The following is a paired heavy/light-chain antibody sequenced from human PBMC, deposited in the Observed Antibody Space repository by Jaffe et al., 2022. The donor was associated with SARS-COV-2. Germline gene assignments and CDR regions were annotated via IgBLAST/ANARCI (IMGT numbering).Heavy chain of an antibody. J-gene: IGHJ4*02. CDR1: GGSFSGYY. D-gene: IGHD2-2*02. CDR2: INHSGST. Sequence: QVQLQQWGAGLLKPSETLSLTCAVYGGSFSGYYWSWIRQPPGKGLEWIGEINHSGSTNYNPSLKSRVTISVDTSKNQFSLKLSSVTAADTAVYYCARGRRGSRVVVPAAIKGLYYFDYWGQGTLVTVSS. V-gene: IGHV4-34*01. CDR3: ARGRRGSRVVVPAAIKGLYYFDY.
Light chain of an antibody. V-gene: IGKV1-39*01. CDR3: QQSYSTLPMYT. Sequence: DIQMTQSPSSLSASVGDRVTITCRASQSISSYLNWYQQKPGKAPKLLIYAASSLQSGVPSRFSGSGSGTDFTLTISSLQPEDFATYYCQQSYSTLPMYTFGQGTKLEIK. CDR2: AAS. CDR1: QSISSY. J-gene: IGKJ2*01.